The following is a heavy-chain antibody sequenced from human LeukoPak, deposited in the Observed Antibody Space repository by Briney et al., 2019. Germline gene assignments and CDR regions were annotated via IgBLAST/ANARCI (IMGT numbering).Heavy chain of an antibody. V-gene: IGHV4-59*08. D-gene: IGHD3-22*01. Sequence: PSETLSLTCTVSGGSISSYYWSWLRQPPGKGLEWIGYIYYSGSTNYNPSLKSRVTISVDTSKNQFSLKLSSVTAADTAVYYCASLMGYDSSGNAAYYFAYWGQGTLVT. CDR3: ASLMGYDSSGNAAYYFAY. CDR2: IYYSGST. CDR1: GGSISSYY. J-gene: IGHJ4*02.